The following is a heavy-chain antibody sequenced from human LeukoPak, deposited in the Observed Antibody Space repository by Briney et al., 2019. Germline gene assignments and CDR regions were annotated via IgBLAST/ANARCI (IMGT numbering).Heavy chain of an antibody. CDR1: GFTFSNYA. D-gene: IGHD1-26*01. V-gene: IGHV3-23*01. CDR3: AKDLVGATNY. J-gene: IGHJ4*02. CDR2: ISGSGSTT. Sequence: GGSLRLSCAASGFTFSNYAMSWVRQAPGKGLEWVSAISGSGSTTHYADSVKGRFTISRGNSKNTLYLQMNSLRAEDTAIFYCAKDLVGATNYWGQGTLVAVSS.